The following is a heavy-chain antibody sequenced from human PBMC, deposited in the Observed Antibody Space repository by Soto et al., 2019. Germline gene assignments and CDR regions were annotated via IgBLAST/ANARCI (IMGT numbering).Heavy chain of an antibody. Sequence: GGSLRLSCAASGFTFDDYTMHWVRQAPGKGLEWVSLISWDGGSTYYADSVKGRFTISRDNSKNSLYLQMNSLRTEDTALYYCAGEVSVLGVLDTWGQGTLVTVSS. CDR2: ISWDGGST. V-gene: IGHV3-43*01. J-gene: IGHJ5*02. CDR1: GFTFDDYT. D-gene: IGHD3-16*01. CDR3: AGEVSVLGVLDT.